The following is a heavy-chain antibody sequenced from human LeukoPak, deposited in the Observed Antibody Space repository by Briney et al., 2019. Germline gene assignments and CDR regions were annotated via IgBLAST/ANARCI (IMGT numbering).Heavy chain of an antibody. V-gene: IGHV3-21*01. D-gene: IGHD6-13*01. CDR2: ISSSSSYI. Sequence: GVSLRLSCAASGFTFSSYSMNWVRQAPAEGREWASSISSSSSYIYYADSVKGRFTISRDYAKNSLYLQMNSLRAEHTAVYSFARDFWVIRGNPGYRSSLPYYYDHWGQGTLVTVSS. J-gene: IGHJ4*02. CDR1: GFTFSSYS. CDR3: ARDFWVIRGNPGYRSSLPYYYDH.